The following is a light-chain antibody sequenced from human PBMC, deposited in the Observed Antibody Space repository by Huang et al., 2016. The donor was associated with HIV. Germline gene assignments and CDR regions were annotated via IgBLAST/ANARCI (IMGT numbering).Light chain of an antibody. CDR3: QQLKTYPIT. J-gene: IGKJ3*01. Sequence: IQLTQSPSSLSASVGDRVTIPCRASQGIGRYLVWYQQKPGKAPKLLIYAASTLQSGVPSRFSGSGSGTNFTLTISSLQPEDFATYYCQQLKTYPITFGPGTQVDIK. CDR2: AAS. CDR1: QGIGRY. V-gene: IGKV1-9*01.